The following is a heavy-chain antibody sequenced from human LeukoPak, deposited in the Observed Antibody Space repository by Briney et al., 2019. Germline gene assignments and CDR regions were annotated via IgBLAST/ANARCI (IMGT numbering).Heavy chain of an antibody. J-gene: IGHJ4*02. D-gene: IGHD4-11*01. CDR1: GYSFTMYW. CDR3: ARQHLNDYNYFDY. Sequence: GESLKICCKGSGYSFTMYWIGWVRQMPGKGLEWMGVIYPGDSDTRYSPSFQGQVTISADRSISTAYLQWSSLKASDTAMYYCARQHLNDYNYFDYCGQGTLVTVSS. CDR2: IYPGDSDT. V-gene: IGHV5-51*01.